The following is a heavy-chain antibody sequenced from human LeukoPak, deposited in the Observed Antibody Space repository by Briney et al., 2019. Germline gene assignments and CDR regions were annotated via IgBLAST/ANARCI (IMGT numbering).Heavy chain of an antibody. CDR2: ISAYNGNT. CDR1: GYSFTSYG. CDR3: AKTGYCSSTSCYEY. D-gene: IGHD2-2*01. Sequence: GASVKVSCKASGYSFTSYGISWVRQAPGQGLEWMGWISAYNGNTNYAQKLQGRVTMTTDTSTSTAYMELRSLRSDDTAVYYCAKTGYCSSTSCYEYWGQGTLVTVSS. V-gene: IGHV1-18*01. J-gene: IGHJ4*02.